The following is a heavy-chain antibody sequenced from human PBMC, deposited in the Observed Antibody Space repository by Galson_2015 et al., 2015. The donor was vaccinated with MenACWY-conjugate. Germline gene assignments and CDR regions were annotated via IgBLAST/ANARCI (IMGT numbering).Heavy chain of an antibody. CDR2: VAPAGDT. Sequence: SLRLSCAASGFTLSSNDMHWVRQAVGQGLEWVSAVAPAGDTYYSGSVKGRFTISRENAKNSLYLQMNSLRVGDTAMYYCARTFYYASGSFYGWFFDLWGRGTLVTVSS. J-gene: IGHJ2*01. V-gene: IGHV3-13*04. CDR3: ARTFYYASGSFYGWFFDL. CDR1: GFTLSSND. D-gene: IGHD3-10*01.